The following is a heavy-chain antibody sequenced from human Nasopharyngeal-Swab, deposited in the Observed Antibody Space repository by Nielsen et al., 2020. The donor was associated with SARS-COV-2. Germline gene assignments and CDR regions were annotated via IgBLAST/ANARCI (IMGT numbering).Heavy chain of an antibody. Sequence: GGSLRLSCAASGFTFSTYPMHWVRQAAGKGLEWVAVISYDGSNKYYAVSVKGRFTISRDNSKNTLYLQMNRLRPEDTAVYYCAREGGDSYGSGGAFDIWGQGTMVTVSS. D-gene: IGHD5-18*01. CDR1: GFTFSTYP. CDR3: AREGGDSYGSGGAFDI. CDR2: ISYDGSNK. J-gene: IGHJ3*02. V-gene: IGHV3-30-3*01.